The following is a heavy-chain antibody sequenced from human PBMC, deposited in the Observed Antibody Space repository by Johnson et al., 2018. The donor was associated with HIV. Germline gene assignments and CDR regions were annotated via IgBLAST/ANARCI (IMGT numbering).Heavy chain of an antibody. CDR3: AKALRVTMVQVYHRGGDAFDI. J-gene: IGHJ3*02. Sequence: VLLVESGGGVVQPGRSLRLSCAASAFTFSRYGMHWVRQAPGKGLEWVALISYDGSNKYYGDSVKGRFTISRDNSKNTLYLQIKRLRAEDKALYYCAKALRVTMVQVYHRGGDAFDIWGQGTMVTVSS. V-gene: IGHV3-30*18. CDR1: AFTFSRYG. CDR2: ISYDGSNK. D-gene: IGHD3-10*01.